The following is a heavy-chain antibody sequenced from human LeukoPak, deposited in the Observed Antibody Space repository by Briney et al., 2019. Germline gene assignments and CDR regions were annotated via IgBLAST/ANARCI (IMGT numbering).Heavy chain of an antibody. CDR2: IIPIFGTA. D-gene: IGHD3-3*01. V-gene: IGHV1-69*13. CDR3: ARDGPYYDFWSGYKNWFDP. CDR1: GGTFSSYA. Sequence: GASVKVSFKASGGTFSSYAISWVRQAPGQGLEWMGGIIPIFGTANYAQKFQGRVTITADESTSTAYMELSSLRSEDTAVYYCARDGPYYDFWSGYKNWFDPWGQGTLVTVSS. J-gene: IGHJ5*02.